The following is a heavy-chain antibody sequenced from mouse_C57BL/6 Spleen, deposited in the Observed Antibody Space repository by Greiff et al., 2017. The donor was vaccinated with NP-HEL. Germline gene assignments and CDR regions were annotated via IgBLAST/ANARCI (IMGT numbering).Heavy chain of an antibody. D-gene: IGHD2-3*01. CDR2: ISYDGSN. CDR1: GYSITSGYY. Sequence: ESGPGLVKPSQSLSLTCSVTGYSITSGYYWNWIRQFPGNKLEWMGYISYDGSNNYNPSLKNRISITRDTSKNQFFLKLNSVTTEDTATYYCADGYYSGYFDVWGTGTTVTVSS. V-gene: IGHV3-6*01. CDR3: ADGYYSGYFDV. J-gene: IGHJ1*03.